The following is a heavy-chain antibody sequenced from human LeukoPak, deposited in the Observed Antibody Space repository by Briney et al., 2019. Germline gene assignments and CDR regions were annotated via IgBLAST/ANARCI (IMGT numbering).Heavy chain of an antibody. D-gene: IGHD3-22*01. CDR2: ISAYNGNT. J-gene: IGHJ5*02. CDR1: GYTFTSYD. Sequence: PGESLKISCKASGYTFTSYDINWVRQATGQGLEWMGWISAYNGNTNYAQKLQGRVTMTTDASTSTAYMELRSLRSDDTAVYYCASSSGYYYVAWGQGTLVTVSS. CDR3: ASSSGYYYVA. V-gene: IGHV1-18*01.